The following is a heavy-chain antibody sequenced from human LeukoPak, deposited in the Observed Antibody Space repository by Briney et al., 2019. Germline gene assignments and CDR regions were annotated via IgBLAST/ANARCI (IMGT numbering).Heavy chain of an antibody. D-gene: IGHD6-19*01. CDR3: AKAKYPIAVAGIEFDP. CDR1: GFTFSSYG. Sequence: GGTLRLSCAASGFTFSSYGMHWVRQAPGKGLEWVAVISYDGSNKYYADSVKGRFTISRDNSKNTLYLQMNSLRAEDTAVYYCAKAKYPIAVAGIEFDPWGQGTLVTVSS. J-gene: IGHJ5*02. CDR2: ISYDGSNK. V-gene: IGHV3-30*18.